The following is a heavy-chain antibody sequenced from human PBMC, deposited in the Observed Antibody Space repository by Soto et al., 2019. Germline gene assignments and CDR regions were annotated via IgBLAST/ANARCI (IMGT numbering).Heavy chain of an antibody. CDR3: ARDLGYCRSGTCYREWFDP. CDR2: ASGDNGHT. CDR1: GYTFTTHG. V-gene: IGHV1-18*01. J-gene: IGHJ5*02. Sequence: QVKLVQSGAEVKKPGASVKVSCKASGYTFTTHGISWVLQAPGQGLEWMGWASGDNGHTNYAQSLQGRVTMTTDTSTNTAYMELRSLRSDDTAVYYCARDLGYCRSGTCYREWFDPWGQGTLVTVSS. D-gene: IGHD2-15*01.